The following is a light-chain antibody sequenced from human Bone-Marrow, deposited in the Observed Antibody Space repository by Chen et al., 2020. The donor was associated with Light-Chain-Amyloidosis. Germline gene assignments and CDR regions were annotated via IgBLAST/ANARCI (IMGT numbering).Light chain of an antibody. J-gene: IGLJ3*02. CDR1: SSDVGSYNL. CDR3: CSYAGSSTPWV. Sequence: QSALTQPASASGSPGQSITISCTGTSSDVGSYNLVSWYQQHPGKAPKLMIYEFSKRPSGVSNRFSGSKSGNTASLTISGLQAEDEADYYCCSYAGSSTPWVFGGGTKVTVL. V-gene: IGLV2-23*02. CDR2: EFS.